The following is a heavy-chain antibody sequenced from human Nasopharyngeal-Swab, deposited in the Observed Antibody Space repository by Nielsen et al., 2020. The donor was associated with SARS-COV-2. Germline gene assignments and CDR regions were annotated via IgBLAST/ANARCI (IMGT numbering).Heavy chain of an antibody. D-gene: IGHD6-13*01. CDR3: AKSLYTSTWSYYFDI. Sequence: GESLKISCATSGFTFSDSYMSWIRQAPGKGLEWVSYISESGTTINYADSVKGRFTISRDNADNSLFLQMDSLRPEDTAFYYCAKSLYTSTWSYYFDIWGQGSMVTVSS. CDR1: GFTFSDSY. J-gene: IGHJ4*02. V-gene: IGHV3-11*01. CDR2: ISESGTTI.